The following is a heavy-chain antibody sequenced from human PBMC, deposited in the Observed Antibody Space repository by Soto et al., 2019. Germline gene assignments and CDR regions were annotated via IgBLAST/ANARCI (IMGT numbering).Heavy chain of an antibody. CDR2: ISGSGGYT. D-gene: IGHD3-10*01. Sequence: EVQLLESGGDLVQPGGSLRLSCVASGLTFSSYAMSWVRQAPGKGLEWVSVISGSGGYTDYADSVKGRFTISRDNSKNTLDLQMNSLRAEDTALYYWAKRFRGVLLNPEVDWGQGTLVTVSS. J-gene: IGHJ4*02. CDR1: GLTFSSYA. CDR3: AKRFRGVLLNPEVD. V-gene: IGHV3-23*01.